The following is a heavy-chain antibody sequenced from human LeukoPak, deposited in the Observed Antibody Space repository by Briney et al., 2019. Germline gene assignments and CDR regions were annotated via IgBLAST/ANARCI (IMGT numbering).Heavy chain of an antibody. CDR1: GYTFTSYG. Sequence: ASVKVSCKASGYTFTSYGISWVRQAPGQGLEWMGWISAYNGNTNYAQKLQGRVTMTTDTSTSTAYMELRSLRSDDTAVYYCARDLAGAAAGPSFDPGGQGTLVTVSS. CDR2: ISAYNGNT. J-gene: IGHJ5*02. D-gene: IGHD6-13*01. V-gene: IGHV1-18*01. CDR3: ARDLAGAAAGPSFDP.